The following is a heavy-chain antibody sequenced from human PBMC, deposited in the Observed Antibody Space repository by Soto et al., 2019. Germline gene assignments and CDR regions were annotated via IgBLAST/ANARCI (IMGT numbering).Heavy chain of an antibody. Sequence: SETLSLTCTVSGGSISSGNYYWSWIRQPPGKGLEWIGYSYYSGSAYYNPSLKSRVTISVDTSKNQFSLKLSSVTAADTAVYYCARGKFGELLVPFDYWGRGTLVT. CDR2: SYYSGSA. V-gene: IGHV4-30-4*01. J-gene: IGHJ4*02. CDR3: ARGKFGELLVPFDY. D-gene: IGHD3-10*01. CDR1: GGSISSGNYY.